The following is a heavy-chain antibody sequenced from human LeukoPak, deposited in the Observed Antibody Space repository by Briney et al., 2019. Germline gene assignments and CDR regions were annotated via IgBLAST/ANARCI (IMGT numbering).Heavy chain of an antibody. Sequence: PGGSLRLSCAASGFTVSSNYMSWVRQAPGKGLEWVSVIYSGGSTYYADSMKGRFTISRDNSKNTLYLQMNSLRAEDTAVYYCARGTTGRYNWFDPWGQGTLVTVSS. CDR3: ARGTTGRYNWFDP. V-gene: IGHV3-53*01. CDR2: IYSGGST. J-gene: IGHJ5*02. D-gene: IGHD1-1*01. CDR1: GFTVSSNY.